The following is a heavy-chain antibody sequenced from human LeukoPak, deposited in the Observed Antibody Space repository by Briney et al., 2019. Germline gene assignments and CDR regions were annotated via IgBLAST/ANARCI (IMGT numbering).Heavy chain of an antibody. CDR3: ARDLRYSSSSEDQANWFDP. Sequence: PSETLSLTCTVSGGSISSYYWSWIRQPAGKGLEWIGRIYTSGSTNYNPSLKSRVTISVDTSKNQFSLKLSSVTAADTAVYYCARDLRYSSSSEDQANWFDPWGQGTLVTVSS. J-gene: IGHJ5*02. D-gene: IGHD6-6*01. CDR2: IYTSGST. V-gene: IGHV4-4*07. CDR1: GGSISSYY.